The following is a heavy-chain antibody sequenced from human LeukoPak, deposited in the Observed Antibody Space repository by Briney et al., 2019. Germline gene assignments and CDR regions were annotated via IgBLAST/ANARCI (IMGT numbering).Heavy chain of an antibody. CDR2: INHSGST. CDR1: GGSISSSSYY. CDR3: ARATDSGSYPTLDY. D-gene: IGHD1-26*01. Sequence: SETLSLTCTVSGGSISSSSYYWGWIRQPPGKGLEWIGEINHSGSTNYNPSLKSRVTISVDTSKNQFSLKLSSVTAADTAVYYCARATDSGSYPTLDYWGQGTLVTVSS. J-gene: IGHJ4*02. V-gene: IGHV4-39*07.